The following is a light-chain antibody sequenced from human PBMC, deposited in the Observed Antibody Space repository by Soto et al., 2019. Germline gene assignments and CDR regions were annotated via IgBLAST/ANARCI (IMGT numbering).Light chain of an antibody. V-gene: IGLV1-44*01. CDR2: NDD. CDR3: STWDDSLNGWV. J-gene: IGLJ3*02. Sequence: QSALTQPASVSGSAGQSITISCSGTMRDVGAYNLVSWYQQLPGTAPKLLMFNDDKRPSGVPDRFSGSRSGTSASLAISGLQSDDEAVYFCSTWDDSLNGWVFGGGTKVTVL. CDR1: MRDVGAYN.